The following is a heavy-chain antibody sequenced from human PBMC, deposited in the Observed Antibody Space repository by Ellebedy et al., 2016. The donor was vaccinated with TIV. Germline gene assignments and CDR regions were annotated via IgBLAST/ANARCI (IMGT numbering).Heavy chain of an antibody. D-gene: IGHD2-15*01. CDR2: ISSSSSTI. CDR3: ARDGGCSGGSCPTLLFDY. V-gene: IGHV3-48*02. J-gene: IGHJ4*02. CDR1: GFTFSSYS. Sequence: GGSLRLSXAASGFTFSSYSMNLVRQAPGKGLEWVSYISSSSSTIYYADSVKGRFTISRDNAKNSLYLQMNGLRDEDTAVYYCARDGGCSGGSCPTLLFDYWGQGTLVTVSS.